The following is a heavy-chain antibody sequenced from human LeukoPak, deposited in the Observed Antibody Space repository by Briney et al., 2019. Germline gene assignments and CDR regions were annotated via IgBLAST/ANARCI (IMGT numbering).Heavy chain of an antibody. J-gene: IGHJ4*02. CDR1: GGTFSSYA. D-gene: IGHD6-19*01. CDR3: ARDRGSGWYKGVLHPTEKYFDY. CDR2: IIPIFGTA. V-gene: IGHV1-69*01. Sequence: SVKVSCKASGGTFSSYAISWVRQAPGQGLEWMGGIIPIFGTANYAQKFQGRVTITADESTSTAYMELSSLRSEDTAVYYCARDRGSGWYKGVLHPTEKYFDYWGQGTLVTVSS.